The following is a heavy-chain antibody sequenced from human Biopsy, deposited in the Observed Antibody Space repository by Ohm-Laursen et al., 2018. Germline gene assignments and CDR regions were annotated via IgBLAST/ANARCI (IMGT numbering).Heavy chain of an antibody. CDR3: ARDPVVGSKAGGMDV. J-gene: IGHJ6*02. D-gene: IGHD1-26*01. CDR1: GFTFSVYA. V-gene: IGHV3-33*01. Sequence: SLRLSCAASGFTFSVYAMHWVRQAPGKGLEWVSIIWYDGSNEYYADSVKGRFTISRDNSKNTVFLQMSSLRAEDTGVYYCARDPVVGSKAGGMDVWGQGTTVTVSS. CDR2: IWYDGSNE.